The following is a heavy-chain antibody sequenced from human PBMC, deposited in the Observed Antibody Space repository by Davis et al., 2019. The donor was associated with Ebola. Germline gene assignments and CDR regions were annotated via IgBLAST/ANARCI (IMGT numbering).Heavy chain of an antibody. V-gene: IGHV1-3*01. CDR2: INAGNGNT. CDR3: ARDRGGYCSGGSCYSYYYYGMDV. CDR1: GYTFTSYA. Sequence: ASVKVSCKASGYTFTSYAMHWVRQAPGQRLEWMGWINAGNGNTKYSQKFQGRVTITRDTSASTAYMELSSLRSEDTAVYYCARDRGGYCSGGSCYSYYYYGMDVWGKGTTVTVSS. J-gene: IGHJ6*04. D-gene: IGHD2-15*01.